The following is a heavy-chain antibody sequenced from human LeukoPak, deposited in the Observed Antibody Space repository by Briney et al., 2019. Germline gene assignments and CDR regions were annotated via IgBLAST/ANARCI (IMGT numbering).Heavy chain of an antibody. CDR2: ISSSSSTI. V-gene: IGHV3-48*02. CDR3: ARDDTVSVVVAANVYYYYGMDV. CDR1: GFTFSSYS. Sequence: GGSLRLSCAASGFTFSSYSMNWVRQAPGKGLEWVSYISSSSSTIYYADSEKGRFTISRDNAKNSLYLQMNSLRDEDTAVYYCARDDTVSVVVAANVYYYYGMDVWGQGTTVTVSS. D-gene: IGHD2-15*01. J-gene: IGHJ6*02.